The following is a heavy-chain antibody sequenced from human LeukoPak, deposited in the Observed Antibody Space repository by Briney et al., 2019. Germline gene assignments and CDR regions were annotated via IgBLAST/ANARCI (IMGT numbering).Heavy chain of an antibody. J-gene: IGHJ4*02. Sequence: GRSLRLSCAASGFTFSSYWMSWVRQAPGKGLEWVANIKQDGSEKYYVDSVKGRFTISRDNAKNSLYLQMNSLRAEDTAVYYCARFPRYCSSTSCRYFDYWGQGTLVTVSS. CDR3: ARFPRYCSSTSCRYFDY. CDR2: IKQDGSEK. D-gene: IGHD2-2*01. V-gene: IGHV3-7*01. CDR1: GFTFSSYW.